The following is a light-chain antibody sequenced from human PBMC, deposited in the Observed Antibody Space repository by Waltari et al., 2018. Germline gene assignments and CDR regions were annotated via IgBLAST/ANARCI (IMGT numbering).Light chain of an antibody. CDR3: QVWDTTSDHVV. CDR1: KIGGKS. Sequence: SYVLTQPPSVSVAPGKTARITCGGNKIGGKSVHWYQQKPGQAPLLVIYDDRDRPSGIPERFSASNSGNTATLTISRVEGEDEADYYCQVWDTTSDHVVFGGGTQLTVL. V-gene: IGLV3-21*03. J-gene: IGLJ2*01. CDR2: DDR.